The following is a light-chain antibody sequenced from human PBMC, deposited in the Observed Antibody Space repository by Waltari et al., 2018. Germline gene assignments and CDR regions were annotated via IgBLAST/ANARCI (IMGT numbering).Light chain of an antibody. Sequence: QSALTQPAAVSGYPGQSITISCTGTSSGIGYYNLVSWYQQDPGKAPKVIIYEVNKRPSGVSNRFSGSKSGNTASLTISGLQAEDEADYYCCSYIGDSAWVFGGGTKVTVL. CDR2: EVN. CDR1: SSGIGYYNL. V-gene: IGLV2-23*02. J-gene: IGLJ3*02. CDR3: CSYIGDSAWV.